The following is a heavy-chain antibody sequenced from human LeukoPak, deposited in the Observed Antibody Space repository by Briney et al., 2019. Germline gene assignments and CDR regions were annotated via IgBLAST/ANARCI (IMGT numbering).Heavy chain of an antibody. CDR2: ITPFNGNT. V-gene: IGHV1-45*02. J-gene: IGHJ6*02. CDR1: GYTFTYRY. D-gene: IGHD2-15*01. Sequence: SVKVSCKASGYTFTYRYLHWVRQAPGQALEWMGWITPFNGNTNYAQKFQDRVTITRDRSMSTAYMGLSSLRSEDTAMYYCASEVVAATGYYYGMDVWGQGTTVTVSS. CDR3: ASEVVAATGYYYGMDV.